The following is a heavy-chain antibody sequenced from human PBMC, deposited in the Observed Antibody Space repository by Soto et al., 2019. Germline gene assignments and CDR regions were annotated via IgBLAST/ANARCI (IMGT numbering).Heavy chain of an antibody. CDR1: GFTFSSYG. Sequence: LRLSCAASGFTFSSYGMHWVRQAPGKGLEWVAVISYDGSNKYYADSVKGRFTISRDNSKNTLYLQMNSLRAEDTAVYYCAKDTHYYDSSGYYRYYYYYGMDVWGQGTTVTVSS. J-gene: IGHJ6*02. D-gene: IGHD3-22*01. CDR2: ISYDGSNK. CDR3: AKDTHYYDSSGYYRYYYYYGMDV. V-gene: IGHV3-30*18.